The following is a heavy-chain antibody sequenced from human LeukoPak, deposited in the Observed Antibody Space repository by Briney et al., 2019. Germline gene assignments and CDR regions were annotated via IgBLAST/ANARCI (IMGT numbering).Heavy chain of an antibody. Sequence: GGSLRLSCAASGFTFSSYGMHWVRQAPGKGLEWVVVIWYDGSNKYYADSVKGRFTISRDNSKNTLYLQMNSLRAEDTAVYYCARDPRTGYKLDYWGQGTLVTVSS. V-gene: IGHV3-33*01. D-gene: IGHD3-9*01. J-gene: IGHJ4*02. CDR3: ARDPRTGYKLDY. CDR2: IWYDGSNK. CDR1: GFTFSSYG.